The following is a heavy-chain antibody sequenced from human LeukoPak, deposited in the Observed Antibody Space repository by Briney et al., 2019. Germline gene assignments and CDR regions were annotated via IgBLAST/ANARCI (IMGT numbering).Heavy chain of an antibody. CDR1: GYTFTGYY. V-gene: IGHV1-2*02. Sequence: GASVKVSCKASGYTFTGYYMHWVRQAPGKGLEWMGWINPNSGGTNYAQKFQGRVTMTRDTSISTAYMELGRLRSEDTAIYYCARIRDGYNDAYDIWGQGTVVTVPS. J-gene: IGHJ3*02. D-gene: IGHD5-24*01. CDR3: ARIRDGYNDAYDI. CDR2: INPNSGGT.